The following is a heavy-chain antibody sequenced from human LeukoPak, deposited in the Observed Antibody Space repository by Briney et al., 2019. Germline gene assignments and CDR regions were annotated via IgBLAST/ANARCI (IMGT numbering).Heavy chain of an antibody. Sequence: ASVKVSCKASGYTFTSYGISWVRQAPGQGLEWMGWISAYNGNTNYAQKLQGRVTMTTDTSTSTAYMELRSLRSDDTAVYYCARAPLGYDSSPPPLPDYWGQGTLVTVSS. CDR3: ARAPLGYDSSPPPLPDY. D-gene: IGHD3-22*01. V-gene: IGHV1-18*01. CDR2: ISAYNGNT. J-gene: IGHJ4*02. CDR1: GYTFTSYG.